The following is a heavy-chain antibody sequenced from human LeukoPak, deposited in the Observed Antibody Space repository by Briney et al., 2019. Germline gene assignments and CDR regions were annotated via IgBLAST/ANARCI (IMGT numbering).Heavy chain of an antibody. J-gene: IGHJ4*02. Sequence: GAPVKVSCKASGGTFSSYALNWVRQAPGLGMEWMGGIIPISGTTNYAQNFQGRLTIIADESTRTAYMELRSLKSEDTAVYYCARGPLYPHFFDYWGQGTLFTVSS. V-gene: IGHV1-69*13. CDR2: IIPISGTT. CDR1: GGTFSSYA. CDR3: ARGPLYPHFFDY. D-gene: IGHD2-2*02.